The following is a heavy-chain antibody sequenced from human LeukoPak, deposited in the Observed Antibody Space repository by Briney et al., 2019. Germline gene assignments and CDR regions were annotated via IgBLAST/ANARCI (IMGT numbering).Heavy chain of an antibody. V-gene: IGHV4-61*02. J-gene: IGHJ6*03. D-gene: IGHD3-10*01. CDR3: ASITMVRGVSSYYYYMDV. Sequence: PSQTLSLTCTVSGGSISSGSYYWGWIRQPAGKGLEWIGRIYTSGSTNYNPSLKSRVTISVDTSKNQFSLKLSSVTAADTAVYYCASITMVRGVSSYYYYMDVWGKGTTVTVSS. CDR2: IYTSGST. CDR1: GGSISSGSYY.